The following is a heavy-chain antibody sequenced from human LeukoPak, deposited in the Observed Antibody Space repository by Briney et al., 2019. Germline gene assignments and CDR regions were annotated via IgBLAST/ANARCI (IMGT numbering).Heavy chain of an antibody. CDR3: ARRDWVSGAVRAFDI. CDR2: ISNDSVDK. D-gene: IGHD3-3*01. J-gene: IGHJ3*02. CDR1: GFRFSDYY. Sequence: KPGGSPRLSCVGSGFRFSDYYMSWIRQAPGKGLEWVSYISNDSVDKYYVDSVRGRFTISRDNAKKSMYLQMSGLRVEDTAVYYCARRDWVSGAVRAFDIWGQGTMVTVSS. V-gene: IGHV3-11*04.